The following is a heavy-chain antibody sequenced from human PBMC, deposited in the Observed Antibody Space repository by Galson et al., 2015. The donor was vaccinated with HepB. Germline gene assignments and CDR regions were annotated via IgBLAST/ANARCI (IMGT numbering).Heavy chain of an antibody. D-gene: IGHD5-18*01. J-gene: IGHJ5*02. V-gene: IGHV3-30*02. CDR3: AKDGIPMVNGVWFDP. CDR2: IRYDGSNK. Sequence: SLRLSCAASGFTFSNYGMHWVRQAPGKGLDWVAFIRYDGSNKYYADSVKGRFTISRDNSKNTLYLQMNSLRGDDTAVYFCAKDGIPMVNGVWFDPWGQGTLVTVSS. CDR1: GFTFSNYG.